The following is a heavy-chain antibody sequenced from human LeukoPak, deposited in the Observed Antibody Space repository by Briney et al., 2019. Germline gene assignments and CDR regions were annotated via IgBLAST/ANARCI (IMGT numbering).Heavy chain of an antibody. Sequence: SVKVSCKASGSTFSSYAISWVRQAPGQGLEWMGGIIPIFGTANYAQKFQGRVTITADESTSTAYMELSSLRSEDTAVYYCARLEESVVVSGWTNNWFDPWGQGTLVTVSS. D-gene: IGHD1-1*01. CDR3: ARLEESVVVSGWTNNWFDP. CDR1: GSTFSSYA. CDR2: IIPIFGTA. J-gene: IGHJ5*02. V-gene: IGHV1-69*13.